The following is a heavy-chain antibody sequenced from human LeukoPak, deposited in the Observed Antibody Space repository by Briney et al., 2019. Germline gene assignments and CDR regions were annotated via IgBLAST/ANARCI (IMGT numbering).Heavy chain of an antibody. CDR2: INHSGSA. V-gene: IGHV4-34*01. D-gene: IGHD3-22*01. J-gene: IGHJ4*02. CDR3: ARDSRSASGSDY. CDR1: GGSFSGYY. Sequence: SETLSLTCAVYGGSFSGYYWSWIRQPPGKGLEWIAEINHSGSANYNPSLKSRVTISVDTSKNQFSLKLSSVTAADTAVYYCARDSRSASGSDYWGQGTLVTVSS.